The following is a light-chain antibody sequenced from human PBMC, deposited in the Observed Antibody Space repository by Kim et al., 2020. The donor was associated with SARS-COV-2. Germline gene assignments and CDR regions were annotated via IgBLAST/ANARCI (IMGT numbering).Light chain of an antibody. Sequence: DIQMIQSPSTLSASVGDRVIITCRASQSISSWLAWYQQKPGKAPKLLIYKASTLESGVPPRFSGSGSGTEFTLTISSLQPDDSATYYCQQYNSYSLTFGGGTKV. J-gene: IGKJ4*01. CDR3: QQYNSYSLT. CDR1: QSISSW. V-gene: IGKV1-5*03. CDR2: KAS.